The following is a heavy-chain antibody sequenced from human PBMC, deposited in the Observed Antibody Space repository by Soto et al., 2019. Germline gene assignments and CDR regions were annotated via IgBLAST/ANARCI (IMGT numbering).Heavy chain of an antibody. CDR1: GGSIASGDYY. Sequence: QVHLQESGPGLVKPSQTLSLTCTVSGGSIASGDYYWTWTRQHPGKGLAWIGYIYYTGSAYYNPSLKSXGIASXXTSENQFSLKLTSVTAADTAIYYCASTITMGSSDCWGQGALVTVSS. CDR2: IYYTGSA. CDR3: ASTITMGSSDC. D-gene: IGHD3-10*01. V-gene: IGHV4-31*03. J-gene: IGHJ4*02.